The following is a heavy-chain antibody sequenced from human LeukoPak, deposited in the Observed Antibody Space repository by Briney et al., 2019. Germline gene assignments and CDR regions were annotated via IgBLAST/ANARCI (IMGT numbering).Heavy chain of an antibody. D-gene: IGHD6-13*01. CDR2: IKQDGSEK. V-gene: IGHV3-7*04. CDR1: GFTFSSYW. Sequence: PGGSLRLSCAASGFTFSSYWMSWVRQAPGKGLEWVANIKQDGSEKYYVDSVNGRFTISRDNAKNSLYLQMNSLRAEDTAVYYCARVSIAAAGTFCYFDYWGQGTLVTVSS. CDR3: ARVSIAAAGTFCYFDY. J-gene: IGHJ4*02.